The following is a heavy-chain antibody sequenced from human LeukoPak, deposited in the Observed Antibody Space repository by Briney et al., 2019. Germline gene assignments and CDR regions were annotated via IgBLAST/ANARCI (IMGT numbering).Heavy chain of an antibody. CDR2: INHSGST. CDR3: ARGGYCSGGSCYGGGFDY. V-gene: IGHV4-34*01. Sequence: PSETLPLTCAVYGGSFSGYYWSWIRQPPGKGLEWIGEINHSGSTNYNPSLKSRVTISVDTSKNQFSLKLTSVTAADTAVYYCARGGYCSGGSCYGGGFDYWGQGILVTVSS. CDR1: GGSFSGYY. J-gene: IGHJ4*02. D-gene: IGHD2-15*01.